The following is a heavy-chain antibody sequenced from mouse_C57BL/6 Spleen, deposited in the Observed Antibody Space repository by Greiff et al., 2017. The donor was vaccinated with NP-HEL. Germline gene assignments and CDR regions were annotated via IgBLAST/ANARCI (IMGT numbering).Heavy chain of an antibody. J-gene: IGHJ2*01. CDR1: GYTFTDYE. CDR2: IDPETGGT. V-gene: IGHV1-15*01. Sequence: QVQLQQSGAELVRPGASVTLSCKASGYTFTDYEMHWVKQTPVHGLEWIGAIDPETGGTAYNQKFKGKAILTADKSSSTAYMELRSLTSEDSAVYYCTRGEGDGGYFDYWGQGTTLTVSS. CDR3: TRGEGDGGYFDY. D-gene: IGHD3-3*01.